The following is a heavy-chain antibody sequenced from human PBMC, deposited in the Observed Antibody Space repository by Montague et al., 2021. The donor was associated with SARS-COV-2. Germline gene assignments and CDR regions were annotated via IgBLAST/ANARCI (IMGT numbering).Heavy chain of an antibody. CDR1: DDSITSITYY. V-gene: IGHV4-39*02. CDR3: ARARSGFFKPLDY. CDR2: FYYTVST. J-gene: IGHJ4*02. Sequence: SETLSLTCAVSDDSITSITYYWAWTRQPPGKGLEWIGSFYYTVSTYYNPSLKSRVTMFVDTSKKHFSLNLNSVTAADTAVYYCARARSGFFKPLDYWGQGTLVTVSS. D-gene: IGHD3-3*01.